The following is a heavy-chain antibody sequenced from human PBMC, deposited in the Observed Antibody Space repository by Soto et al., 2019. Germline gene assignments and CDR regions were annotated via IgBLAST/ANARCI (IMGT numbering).Heavy chain of an antibody. Sequence: PGGSLRLSCAASGFTFSSYWMSWVRQAPGKGLEWVANIKQDGSEKYYVDSVKGRFTISRDNAKNSLYLQMSSLRAEDTAVYYCARDRLIAATGTRHYGIDVWGQGTTVTVSS. CDR3: ARDRLIAATGTRHYGIDV. J-gene: IGHJ6*02. D-gene: IGHD6-13*01. V-gene: IGHV3-7*05. CDR1: GFTFSSYW. CDR2: IKQDGSEK.